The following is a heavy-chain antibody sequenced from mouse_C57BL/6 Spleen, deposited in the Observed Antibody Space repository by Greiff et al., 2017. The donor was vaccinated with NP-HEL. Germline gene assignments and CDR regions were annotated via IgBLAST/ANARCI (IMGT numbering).Heavy chain of an antibody. J-gene: IGHJ3*01. CDR2: IRLKSDNYAT. CDR3: TEGYYGGFAY. CDR1: GFTFSNYW. Sequence: EVKLQESGGGLVQPGGSMKLSCVASGFTFSNYWMNWVRQSPEKGLEWVAQIRLKSDNYATHYAESVKGRFTISRDDSKSSVYLQMNNLRAEDTGIYYCTEGYYGGFAYWGQGTLVTVSA. V-gene: IGHV6-3*01. D-gene: IGHD1-1*01.